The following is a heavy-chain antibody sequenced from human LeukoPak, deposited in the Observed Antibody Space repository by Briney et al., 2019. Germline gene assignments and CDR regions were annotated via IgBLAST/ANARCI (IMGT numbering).Heavy chain of an antibody. V-gene: IGHV3-53*01. CDR1: GFTVSNNY. CDR3: ATFPVYSSGCY. D-gene: IGHD6-19*01. CDR2: IYSGGST. Sequence: GGSLRLSCAASGFTVSNNYMSWVRQAPGKGLEWVSVIYSGGSTYYADSVKGRFTISRDTSKNTLSLQMNSLRAEDTAVYYCATFPVYSSGCYWGQGTLVTVSS. J-gene: IGHJ4*02.